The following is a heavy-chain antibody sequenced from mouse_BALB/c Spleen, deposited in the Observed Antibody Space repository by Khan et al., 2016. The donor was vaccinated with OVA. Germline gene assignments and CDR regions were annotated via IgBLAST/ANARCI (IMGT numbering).Heavy chain of an antibody. V-gene: IGHV1-85*01. CDR3: ASGGYGGFAY. CDR1: GYTFTSYD. D-gene: IGHD2-14*01. Sequence: QVQLQQSGAELVKPGASVKLSCKASGYTFTSYDINWVRQRPEQGLEWIGWMFPGDGSTKYNETFKGKATLTTDKSSSTAYMQLSRLTSEDSVAYFCASGGYGGFAYWGQGTLVTVSA. CDR2: MFPGDGST. J-gene: IGHJ3*01.